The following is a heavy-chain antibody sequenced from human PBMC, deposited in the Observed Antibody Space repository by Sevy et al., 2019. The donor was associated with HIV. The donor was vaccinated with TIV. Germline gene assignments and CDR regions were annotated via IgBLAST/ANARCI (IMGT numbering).Heavy chain of an antibody. D-gene: IGHD5-12*01. CDR3: AGATPSRFYYYGMDV. CDR2: INPNSGGT. Sequence: ASVKVSCKASGYTFTGYYMHWVRQAPGQGLEWMGWINPNSGGTNYAQKFQGRVTMTRDTSISTAYMELSRLRSDDTAVYYCAGATPSRFYYYGMDVWGQGTTVTVSS. CDR1: GYTFTGYY. V-gene: IGHV1-2*02. J-gene: IGHJ6*02.